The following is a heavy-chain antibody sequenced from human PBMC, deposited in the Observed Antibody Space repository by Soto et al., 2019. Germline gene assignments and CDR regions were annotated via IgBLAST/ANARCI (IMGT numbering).Heavy chain of an antibody. CDR2: IYYSGST. Sequence: SETLSLTCTVSGGSISSYYWSWIRQPPGKGLEWIGYIYYSGSTNYNPSLKSRVTISVDTSKNQFSLKLSSVTAADTAVYYCARGGSSWYLAYYYYYLDVWGKGTTVTVSS. D-gene: IGHD6-13*01. CDR3: ARGGSSWYLAYYYYYLDV. J-gene: IGHJ6*03. V-gene: IGHV4-59*01. CDR1: GGSISSYY.